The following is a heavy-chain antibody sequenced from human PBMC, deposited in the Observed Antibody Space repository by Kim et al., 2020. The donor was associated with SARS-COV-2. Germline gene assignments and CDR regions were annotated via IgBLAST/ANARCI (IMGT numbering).Heavy chain of an antibody. D-gene: IGHD3-10*01. CDR2: TYYRSKWYN. J-gene: IGHJ4*02. V-gene: IGHV6-1*01. CDR3: ARAKDGSFDY. CDR1: GDSVSSNRVV. Sequence: SQTLSLTCAISGDSVSSNRVVWNWIRQSPSRGLEWLGRTYYRSKWYNDYAVSVKSRITINSDTSKNQFSLHLNSVTPEDTAVYYCARAKDGSFDYWVQGTLSTVS.